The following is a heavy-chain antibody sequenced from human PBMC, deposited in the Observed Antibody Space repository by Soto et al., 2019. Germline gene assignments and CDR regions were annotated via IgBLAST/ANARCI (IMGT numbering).Heavy chain of an antibody. CDR3: ATYSGNYERYGVYYGMDV. D-gene: IGHD1-26*01. Sequence: GGSLRLSCAASGFKSVDYAMGWVRQAPGKGLEWVAAISGTGARTFYDDSVKGRFTISRDNSRSTLYLQMNSLRAEDTAVYYCATYSGNYERYGVYYGMDVWGQGTTVTVSS. V-gene: IGHV3-23*01. CDR2: ISGTGART. CDR1: GFKSVDYA. J-gene: IGHJ6*02.